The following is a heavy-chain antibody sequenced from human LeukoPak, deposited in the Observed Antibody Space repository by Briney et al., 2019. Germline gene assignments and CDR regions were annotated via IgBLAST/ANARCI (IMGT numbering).Heavy chain of an antibody. CDR1: GFTFSSYA. CDR2: ISGSGGST. Sequence: PGGSLRLSCAASGFTFSSYAMSWVRQAPGKGLEWVSAISGSGGSTYYADSVKGRLTISRDNSKNTLYLQMNSLRAEDTAVYYCAKAPYSSSWYRPPYFDYWGQGTLVTVSS. D-gene: IGHD6-13*01. V-gene: IGHV3-23*01. J-gene: IGHJ4*02. CDR3: AKAPYSSSWYRPPYFDY.